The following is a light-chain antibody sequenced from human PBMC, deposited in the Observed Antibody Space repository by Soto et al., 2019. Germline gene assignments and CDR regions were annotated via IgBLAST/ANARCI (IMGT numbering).Light chain of an antibody. J-gene: IGKJ2*01. Sequence: DIQMTQSPASLSASVGDTATLTCRASQGINNFVAWYQQKPGNGPNFLISAASTVQSGVPARFSGSGSETEFTLTISSLQPEDVATYYCQRYNSLPYTFGQGTKLDIK. V-gene: IGKV1-27*01. CDR2: AAS. CDR1: QGINNF. CDR3: QRYNSLPYT.